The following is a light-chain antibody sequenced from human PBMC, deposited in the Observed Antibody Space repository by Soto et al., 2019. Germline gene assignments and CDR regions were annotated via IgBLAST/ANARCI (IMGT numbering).Light chain of an antibody. Sequence: QPVLTQSPSASASLGASVKLTCTLSSGHSSYAIAWHQQQPEKGPRYLMKLNSDGSHIKGDGIPPRFSASSSGAERYLTISTLKTENEANNYCQTWGTGIVVFGEGPRLTVL. CDR3: QTWGTGIVV. CDR2: LNSDGSH. CDR1: SGHSSYA. V-gene: IGLV4-69*01. J-gene: IGLJ2*01.